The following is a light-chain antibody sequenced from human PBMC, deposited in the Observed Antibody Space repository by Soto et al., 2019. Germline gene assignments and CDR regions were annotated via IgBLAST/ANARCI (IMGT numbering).Light chain of an antibody. CDR1: SSDIGAYNY. V-gene: IGLV2-14*01. CDR2: DVS. Sequence: QSALTQPASVSGSPGQSITISCTGASSDIGAYNYVSWYQQYPGKAPQLMVYDVSKRPSGVSNRFSGSKSVNTASLTISGLQAEDEADYYCSSYTGNIVVFGGGTKLTVL. J-gene: IGLJ2*01. CDR3: SSYTGNIVV.